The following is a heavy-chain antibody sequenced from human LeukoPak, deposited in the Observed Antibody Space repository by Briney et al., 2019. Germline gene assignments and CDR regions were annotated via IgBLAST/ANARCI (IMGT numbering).Heavy chain of an antibody. CDR3: AREFPELEHWAFDI. V-gene: IGHV1-69*13. D-gene: IGHD1/OR15-1a*01. CDR1: GYTFTGYY. J-gene: IGHJ3*02. CDR2: IIPIFGTA. Sequence: SVKVSCKASGYTFTGYYMHWVRQAPGQGLEWMGGIIPIFGTANYAQKFQGRVTITADEPTSTAYMELSSLRSEDTAVYYCAREFPELEHWAFDIWGQGTMVTVSS.